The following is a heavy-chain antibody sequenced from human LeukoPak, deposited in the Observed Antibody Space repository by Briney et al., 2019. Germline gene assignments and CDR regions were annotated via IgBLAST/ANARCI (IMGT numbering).Heavy chain of an antibody. Sequence: PSETLSLTCTVSGGSISSYYWSWIRQPPGKGLEWIGYIYYSGSTNYNPSLKSRVTISVDTSKNQFSLKLSSVTAADTAVYYCARGGIAVAGTYYYYYYYMDVWGKGTTVTISS. D-gene: IGHD6-19*01. CDR3: ARGGIAVAGTYYYYYYYMDV. CDR1: GGSISSYY. J-gene: IGHJ6*03. CDR2: IYYSGST. V-gene: IGHV4-59*01.